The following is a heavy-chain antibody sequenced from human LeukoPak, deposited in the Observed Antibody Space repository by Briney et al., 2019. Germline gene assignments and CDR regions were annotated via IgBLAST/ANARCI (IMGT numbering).Heavy chain of an antibody. J-gene: IGHJ3*02. CDR1: GFTFDDYA. D-gene: IGHD4-17*01. Sequence: GGSLRLSCAASGFTFDDYAMHWVRHAPGKGLEWVSGISRNSGSIGYADSVKGRFTISRDNAKNSLYLQMNSLRAEDTALYYCAKDMYGDDAFDIWGQGTMVTVSS. V-gene: IGHV3-9*01. CDR2: ISRNSGSI. CDR3: AKDMYGDDAFDI.